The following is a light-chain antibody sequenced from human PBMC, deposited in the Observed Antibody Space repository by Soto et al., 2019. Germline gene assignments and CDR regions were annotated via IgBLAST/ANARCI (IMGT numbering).Light chain of an antibody. J-gene: IGKJ1*01. Sequence: EIVMTQSPATLSVSPGERATLSCRASQSVSSNLAWYQQKPGQAPRLLIYGASTRATGIPARFSGSGSGTDFTLTISRLEPEDCAVYYCQRYGNSRTFGQGTKVDIK. CDR2: GAS. V-gene: IGKV3-15*01. CDR3: QRYGNSRT. CDR1: QSVSSN.